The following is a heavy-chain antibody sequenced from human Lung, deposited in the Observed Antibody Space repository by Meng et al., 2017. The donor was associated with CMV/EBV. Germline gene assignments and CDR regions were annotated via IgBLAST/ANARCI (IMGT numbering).Heavy chain of an antibody. V-gene: IGHV4-34*01. CDR3: ARAPIINDFWSGQVSNYFDN. D-gene: IGHD3-3*01. CDR2: INHSGSI. CDR1: GGSFSGYY. J-gene: IGHJ4*02. Sequence: SETXSLTCAVYGGSFSGYYWSWIRQPPGKGLEWIGEINHSGSINYNPSLKSRVTISVDTSKDQFSLKLNSVTAADTAAYYCARAPIINDFWSGQVSNYFDNWXQGTLVTVSS.